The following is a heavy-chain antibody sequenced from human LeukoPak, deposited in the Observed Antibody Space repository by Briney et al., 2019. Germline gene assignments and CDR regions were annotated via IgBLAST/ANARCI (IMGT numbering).Heavy chain of an antibody. Sequence: GGSLRLSCVASGFTFSSYAMHWVRQAPGKGLEYVSAISSNGGSTYYANSVKGRFTISRDNSKNTLYLQMGSLRAEDMAVYYCARDLYGSSGLDAFDIWGQGTMVTVSS. CDR1: GFTFSSYA. J-gene: IGHJ3*02. V-gene: IGHV3-64*01. D-gene: IGHD3-22*01. CDR2: ISSNGGST. CDR3: ARDLYGSSGLDAFDI.